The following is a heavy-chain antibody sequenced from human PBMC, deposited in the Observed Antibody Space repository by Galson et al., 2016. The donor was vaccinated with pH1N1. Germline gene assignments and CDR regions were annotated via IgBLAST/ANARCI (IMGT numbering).Heavy chain of an antibody. V-gene: IGHV1-46*03. CDR3: ARGDTKGSFGLDT. CDR2: VHPRAGVT. J-gene: IGHJ4*02. Sequence: SVKVPCKAFGYSFTDFYIHWVRQAPGQGLEWMGLVHPRAGVTKVAQRVQDRVTMTSDTSTSSVYMELSSLRSEGTAVYYCARGDTKGSFGLDTWGQGTLVNVSS. D-gene: IGHD3-10*01. CDR1: GYSFTDFY.